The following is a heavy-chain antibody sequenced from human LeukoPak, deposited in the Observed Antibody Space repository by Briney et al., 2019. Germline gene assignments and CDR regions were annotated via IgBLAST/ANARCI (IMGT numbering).Heavy chain of an antibody. CDR3: AKSPLRVDVPAAIGADFDY. D-gene: IGHD2-2*02. Sequence: GGSLRLSCAASGFTFSSYAMSWVRQAPGKGLEWVSAISGSGGSTYYADSVKGRFTISRDNSKNTLYLQMNSLRAEDTAVYYCAKSPLRVDVPAAIGADFDYWGQGTLVTVSS. CDR1: GFTFSSYA. V-gene: IGHV3-23*01. J-gene: IGHJ4*02. CDR2: ISGSGGST.